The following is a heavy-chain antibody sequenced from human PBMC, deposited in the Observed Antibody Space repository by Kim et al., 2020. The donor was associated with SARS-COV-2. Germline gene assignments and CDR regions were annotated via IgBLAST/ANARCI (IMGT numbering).Heavy chain of an antibody. V-gene: IGHV3-48*02. Sequence: ADSVMGRFTISRDNAKNSLYLQMNSLGDEDTAVYYCARDAASRPWETPFDYWGQGTLVTVSS. CDR3: ARDAASRPWETPFDY. J-gene: IGHJ4*02. D-gene: IGHD1-26*01.